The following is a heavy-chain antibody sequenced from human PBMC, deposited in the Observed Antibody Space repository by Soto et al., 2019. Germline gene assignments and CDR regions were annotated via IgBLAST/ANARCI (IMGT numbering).Heavy chain of an antibody. D-gene: IGHD6-6*01. J-gene: IGHJ4*02. CDR1: GYTFTTYG. V-gene: IGHV1-18*04. CDR3: ARDPATAYSSSSFDY. Sequence: ASVKVSCKASGYTFTTYGISWVRQAPGQGLEWMGWISAYDGNTKYAQKVQDRVSMTTVPSTSTAYMELRSLRSDDTAVYYCARDPATAYSSSSFDYWGQGTLVTSPQ. CDR2: ISAYDGNT.